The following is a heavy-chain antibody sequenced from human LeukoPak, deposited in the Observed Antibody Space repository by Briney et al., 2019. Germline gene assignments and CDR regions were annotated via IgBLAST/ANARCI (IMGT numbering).Heavy chain of an antibody. CDR2: IYHGDSDT. Sequence: KAGESLKISCKGSGYSFNTYWIGWVRHMPGKGLEWMGIIYHGDSDTRYSPSFQGLVTISADKSISTAYLQWSSLKASDTAMYFCARRDGSGSPHFDYWGQGTLGTVSS. D-gene: IGHD3-10*01. J-gene: IGHJ4*02. CDR3: ARRDGSGSPHFDY. CDR1: GYSFNTYW. V-gene: IGHV5-51*01.